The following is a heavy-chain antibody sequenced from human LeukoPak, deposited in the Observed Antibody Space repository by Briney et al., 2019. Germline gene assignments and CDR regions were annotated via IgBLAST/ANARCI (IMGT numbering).Heavy chain of an antibody. D-gene: IGHD3-22*01. Sequence: ASVKVSCKASGYTFTSYDINWVRQATGQGLEWMGWMNPNSGNTGYAQKFQGRVTITRNTSISTAYMELSSLRSDDTAVYYCARGNYYESDAFDIWGQGTMVTVSS. J-gene: IGHJ3*02. CDR2: MNPNSGNT. CDR3: ARGNYYESDAFDI. V-gene: IGHV1-8*01. CDR1: GYTFTSYD.